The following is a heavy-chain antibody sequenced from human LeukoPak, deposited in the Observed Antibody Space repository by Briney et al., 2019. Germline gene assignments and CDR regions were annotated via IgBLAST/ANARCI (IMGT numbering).Heavy chain of an antibody. CDR2: ISSGGSDT. Sequence: PGGSLRLSCVASGFSFSSYWMHWVRQDPGKGLVWVSRISSGGSDTKYVDSVKGRFTISRDNGKNTLYLEMNSLRVEDRAVYYCERDKTRGGQPTVDHGGKGTQVTASS. D-gene: IGHD3-16*01. J-gene: IGHJ4*02. CDR3: ERDKTRGGQPTVDH. CDR1: GFSFSSYW. V-gene: IGHV3-74*01.